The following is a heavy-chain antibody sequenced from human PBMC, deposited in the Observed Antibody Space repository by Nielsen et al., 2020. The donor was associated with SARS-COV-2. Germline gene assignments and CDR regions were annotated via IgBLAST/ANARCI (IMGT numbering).Heavy chain of an antibody. J-gene: IGHJ4*02. CDR3: VRESSTYYIDY. V-gene: IGHV3-21*01. CDR2: ISSYSNYK. D-gene: IGHD2-15*01. Sequence: GESLKISCAASGFTVRRNSMNWVRQAPGQGLEWASSISSYSNYKQYAESVKGRFAISRDNAKSSLYLQMSSLRAEDTGVYYCVRESSTYYIDYWGQGILVTVSS. CDR1: GFTVRRNS.